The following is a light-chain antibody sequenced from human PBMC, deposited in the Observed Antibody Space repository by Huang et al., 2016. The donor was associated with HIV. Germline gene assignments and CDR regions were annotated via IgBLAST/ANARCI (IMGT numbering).Light chain of an antibody. CDR3: QQYNSFPWT. Sequence: DIQMTQSSFTLSACVGDRVTIACRASQSISTWLAWYQQKPGSAPNLLIYEASTLESGGPSRFSGGGSGTDFTLTISSLQPDDFATYYCQQYNSFPWTFGQGTKVEL. V-gene: IGKV1-5*03. J-gene: IGKJ1*01. CDR2: EAS. CDR1: QSISTW.